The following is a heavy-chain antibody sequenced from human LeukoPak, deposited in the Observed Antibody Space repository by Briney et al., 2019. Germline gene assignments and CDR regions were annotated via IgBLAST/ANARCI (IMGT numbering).Heavy chain of an antibody. CDR2: ISAYNGNT. V-gene: IGHV1-18*01. CDR1: GYTFTSYG. J-gene: IGHJ5*02. D-gene: IGHD1-26*01. Sequence: ASVKVSCKASGYTFTSYGISWVQQAPGQGLEWMGWISAYNGNTNYAQKLQGRVTMTTDTSTSTAYMELRSLRSDDTAVYYCAREEGGGSSHWFDPWGQGTLVTVSS. CDR3: AREEGGGSSHWFDP.